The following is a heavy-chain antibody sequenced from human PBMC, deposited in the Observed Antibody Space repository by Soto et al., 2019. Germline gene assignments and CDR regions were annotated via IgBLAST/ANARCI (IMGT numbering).Heavy chain of an antibody. V-gene: IGHV4-4*02. D-gene: IGHD4-17*01. CDR2: IYHSGST. Sequence: QVQLQESGPGLVKPSGTLSLTCAVSGGSIRSSNWWSWVRQPPGKGLEWIGAIYHSGSTNYNPSLKSRVTISVDKSKNPFSLKLSSVTAADTAVYYCARVMTTLTNLAFDIWGQGTMVTVSS. CDR1: GGSIRSSNW. J-gene: IGHJ3*02. CDR3: ARVMTTLTNLAFDI.